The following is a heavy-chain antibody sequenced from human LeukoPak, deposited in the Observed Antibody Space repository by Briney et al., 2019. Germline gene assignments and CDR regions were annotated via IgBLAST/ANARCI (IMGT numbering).Heavy chain of an antibody. CDR2: IKSKTNGETR. D-gene: IGHD3-10*01. V-gene: IGHV3-15*01. J-gene: IGHJ5*02. Sequence: PGGSLRLSCAASGFTLSNAWMNWVRQVPGKGLEWVGLIKSKTNGETRDYAAPVKGRFTISRDDSDNTLYLQMNSLRAEDTAVYYCAKDPLGFGELFSWFDPWGQGTLVTVSS. CDR3: AKDPLGFGELFSWFDP. CDR1: GFTLSNAW.